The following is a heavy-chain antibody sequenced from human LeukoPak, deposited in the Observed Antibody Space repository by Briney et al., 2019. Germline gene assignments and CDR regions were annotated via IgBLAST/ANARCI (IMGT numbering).Heavy chain of an antibody. CDR2: INHSGST. CDR1: GGSFSGYY. V-gene: IGHV4-34*01. CDR3: ARRPIGGGFRRTQYFDY. D-gene: IGHD2-15*01. Sequence: PSETLSLTCAVYGGSFSGYYWSWIRQPPGKGLEWIGEINHSGSTNYNPSLKSRVTISVDTSKNQFSLKLNSVTAADTAVYYCARRPIGGGFRRTQYFDYWGQGTLVTVSS. J-gene: IGHJ4*02.